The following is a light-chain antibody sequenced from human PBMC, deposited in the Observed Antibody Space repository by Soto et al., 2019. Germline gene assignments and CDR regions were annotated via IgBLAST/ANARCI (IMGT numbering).Light chain of an antibody. CDR2: AAS. Sequence: DIQMTQSPSSVSASVGDRVTITCRASQDLTRWLAWYQQKPGTAPKLLIYAASNLQGGVPSRFSGSGSGTDFTLTISTLQPEDFATYYCQQTYRFPLTFGGGTKVEIK. CDR1: QDLTRW. CDR3: QQTYRFPLT. J-gene: IGKJ4*01. V-gene: IGKV1D-12*01.